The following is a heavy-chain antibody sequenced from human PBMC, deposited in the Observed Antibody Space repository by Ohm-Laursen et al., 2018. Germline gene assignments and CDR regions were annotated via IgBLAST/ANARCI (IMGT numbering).Heavy chain of an antibody. D-gene: IGHD4-11*01. J-gene: IGHJ6*02. Sequence: SLRLSCTASGFTFDDYAMHWVRQAPGKGLEWVSGISWNSGYIGYADSMKGRFTISRDNAKNSLYLQMNSLRAEDTALYYCAKAPDSNYASYYYYGMDVWGQGTTVTVSS. CDR1: GFTFDDYA. CDR2: ISWNSGYI. CDR3: AKAPDSNYASYYYYGMDV. V-gene: IGHV3-9*01.